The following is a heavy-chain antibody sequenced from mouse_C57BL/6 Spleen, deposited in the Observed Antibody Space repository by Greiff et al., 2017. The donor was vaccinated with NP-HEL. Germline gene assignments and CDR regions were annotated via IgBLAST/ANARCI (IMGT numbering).Heavy chain of an antibody. J-gene: IGHJ4*01. CDR2: ISDGGSYT. CDR3: ARVNEAMDY. V-gene: IGHV5-4*01. CDR1: GFTFSSYA. Sequence: EVQLVESGGGLVKPGGSLKLSCAASGFTFSSYAMSWVRQTPEKRLEWVATISDGGSYTYYPDNVKGRFTISRDNAKNNLYLQMSHLKSEDTAMYYCARVNEAMDYWGQGTSVTVSS.